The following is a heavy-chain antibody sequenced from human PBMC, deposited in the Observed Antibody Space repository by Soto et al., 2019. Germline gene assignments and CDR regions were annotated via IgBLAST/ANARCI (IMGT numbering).Heavy chain of an antibody. CDR1: GYTFASYT. CDR3: AREGQLGY. J-gene: IGHJ4*02. V-gene: IGHV1-18*01. CDR2: ISGYNGNT. D-gene: IGHD6-6*01. Sequence: ASVKVSCKASGYTFASYTISWVRQAPGQGLEWMGWISGYNGNTNYAERLQGRVTMTTDTSTSTAYMELKSLRYDDTAVYYCAREGQLGYWGQGTPVTVSS.